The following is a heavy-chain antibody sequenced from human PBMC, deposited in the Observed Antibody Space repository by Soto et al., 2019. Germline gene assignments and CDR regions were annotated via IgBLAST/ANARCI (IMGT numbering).Heavy chain of an antibody. V-gene: IGHV3-9*01. CDR2: ISWNSGSI. J-gene: IGHJ6*02. CDR3: AKGLANIAAALDV. D-gene: IGHD6-13*01. Sequence: PGGSLRLSCAASGFTFDDYAMHWVRQAPGKGLEWVSGISWNSGSIGYADSVKGRFTISRDNAKNSLYLQMNSLRAEDTALYYCAKGLANIAAALDVWGQGTTVTVSS. CDR1: GFTFDDYA.